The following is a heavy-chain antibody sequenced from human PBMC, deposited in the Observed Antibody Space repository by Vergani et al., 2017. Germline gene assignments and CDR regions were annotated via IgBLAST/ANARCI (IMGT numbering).Heavy chain of an antibody. J-gene: IGHJ6*03. D-gene: IGHD1-26*01. CDR1: GGSISSYY. Sequence: QVQLQESGPGLVKPSETLSLTCTVSGGSISSYYWSWIRQPAGKGLEWIGRIYTSGSTNYNPSLKSRVTMSVDTSKNQFSLKLSSVTAADTAVYYCARGPRNHSRTGEGSRHRYYYYYYYMDVWGKGTTVTVSS. V-gene: IGHV4-4*07. CDR2: IYTSGST. CDR3: ARGPRNHSRTGEGSRHRYYYYYYYMDV.